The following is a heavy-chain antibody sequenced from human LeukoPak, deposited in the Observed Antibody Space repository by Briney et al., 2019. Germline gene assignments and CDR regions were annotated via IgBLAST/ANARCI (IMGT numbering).Heavy chain of an antibody. CDR3: ARVVAAAGDFDY. Sequence: PETLSLTCTVSGGSISSNNFYWGWIRQPPEKGLEWIGNIFYSGSTYYNPSLKSRVTISVDTSKNQFSLKLRSVTAADTAVYYCARVVAAAGDFDYWGQGTLVTVSS. V-gene: IGHV4-39*01. J-gene: IGHJ4*02. CDR2: IFYSGST. D-gene: IGHD6-13*01. CDR1: GGSISSNNFY.